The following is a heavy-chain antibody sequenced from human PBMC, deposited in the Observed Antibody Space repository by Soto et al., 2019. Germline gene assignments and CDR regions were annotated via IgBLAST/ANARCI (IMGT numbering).Heavy chain of an antibody. D-gene: IGHD5-18*01. V-gene: IGHV1-3*01. J-gene: IGHJ6*02. Sequence: ASVKVSCKASGYTLTSYAMHWVRQAPGQRLEWMGWINAGNGNTKYSQKFQGRVTITRDTSASTAYMELSSLRSEDTAVYYCARDRYSYGYPGYYGMDVWGQGTTVTVSS. CDR1: GYTLTSYA. CDR3: ARDRYSYGYPGYYGMDV. CDR2: INAGNGNT.